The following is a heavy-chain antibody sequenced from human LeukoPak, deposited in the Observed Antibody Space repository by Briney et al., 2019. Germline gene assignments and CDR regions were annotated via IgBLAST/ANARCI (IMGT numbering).Heavy chain of an antibody. CDR3: VKGRSTRSNWNYLSPGYYFGY. Sequence: GGSLRLSCAAPGFTFSSHAIGSVRQTPGRGLGWDPAISGSGGSTNYAHCVKGGFTISRDNSKNTLYLQMNSLRAEDTAVYYCVKGRSTRSNWNYLSPGYYFGYWGQGTLVTVSS. D-gene: IGHD1-7*01. V-gene: IGHV3-23*01. CDR2: ISGSGGST. CDR1: GFTFSSHA. J-gene: IGHJ4*02.